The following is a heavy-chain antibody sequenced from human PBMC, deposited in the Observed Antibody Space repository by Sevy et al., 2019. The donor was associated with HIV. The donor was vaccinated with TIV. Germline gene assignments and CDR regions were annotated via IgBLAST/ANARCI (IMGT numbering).Heavy chain of an antibody. Sequence: SETLSLTCTVSGGSVSSGSYYWSWIRQPPGKGLEWIGYIYYSGSTNYNPSLKSRVTISVDTSKNQFSLKLSSVTAADTAVYYCARVATGTYDYWGQRTLVTVSS. CDR1: GGSVSSGSYY. J-gene: IGHJ4*02. D-gene: IGHD1-1*01. CDR3: ARVATGTYDY. V-gene: IGHV4-61*01. CDR2: IYYSGST.